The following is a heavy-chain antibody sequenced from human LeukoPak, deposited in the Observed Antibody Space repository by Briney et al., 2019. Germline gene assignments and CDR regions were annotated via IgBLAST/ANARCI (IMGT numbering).Heavy chain of an antibody. J-gene: IGHJ5*02. D-gene: IGHD3-10*01. Sequence: SVKVSCKASGGTFSSYAISWVRQAPGQGLEWMGRIIPILGIANYAQKFQGRVTMTRNTAISTAYMELSSLRSEDTAVYYCARAIDYGSGSYELGFDPWGQGTLVTVSS. V-gene: IGHV1-69*04. CDR1: GGTFSSYA. CDR2: IIPILGIA. CDR3: ARAIDYGSGSYELGFDP.